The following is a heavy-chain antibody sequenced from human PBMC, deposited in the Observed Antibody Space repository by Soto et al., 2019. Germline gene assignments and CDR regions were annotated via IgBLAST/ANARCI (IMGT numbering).Heavy chain of an antibody. CDR3: ATPLWSGYYSTDY. D-gene: IGHD3-3*01. CDR2: ISGSGGST. J-gene: IGHJ4*02. Sequence: PGGSLRLSCAASGFAFSDYRMHWVRQFPGKGLEWVSAISGSGGSTYYADSVKGRFTISRDNSKNTLYLQMNSLRAEDTAVYYCATPLWSGYYSTDYWGQGTLVTVSS. V-gene: IGHV3-23*01. CDR1: GFAFSDYR.